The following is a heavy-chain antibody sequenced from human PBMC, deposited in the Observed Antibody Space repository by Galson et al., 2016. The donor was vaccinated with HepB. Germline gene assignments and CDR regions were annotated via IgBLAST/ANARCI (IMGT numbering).Heavy chain of an antibody. Sequence: SLRLSCAASEFTFSSYAMAWVRQAPGKGLEWVSGISHSGGTTYYADSVKGRFTVSRDNSKNTLYLQMSSLRAEDMAVYYCAKDLWVRQQLAYYFDYWGQGTLVTVSS. CDR2: ISHSGGTT. J-gene: IGHJ4*02. CDR3: AKDLWVRQQLAYYFDY. CDR1: EFTFSSYA. V-gene: IGHV3-23*01. D-gene: IGHD6-13*01.